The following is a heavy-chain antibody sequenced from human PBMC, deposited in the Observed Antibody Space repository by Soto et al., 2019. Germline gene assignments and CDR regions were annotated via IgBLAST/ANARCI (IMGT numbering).Heavy chain of an antibody. D-gene: IGHD2-2*01. CDR1: GGSISSGGYY. CDR3: ARGYCSSTSCFDP. CDR2: IYYSGST. V-gene: IGHV4-31*03. J-gene: IGHJ5*02. Sequence: SETLSLTCTVSGGSISSGGYYWSWIRQLPGKGLEWIGYIYYSGSTNYNPSLKSRVTISVDTSKNQFSLKLSSVTAADTAVYYCARGYCSSTSCFDPWGQGTLVTVSS.